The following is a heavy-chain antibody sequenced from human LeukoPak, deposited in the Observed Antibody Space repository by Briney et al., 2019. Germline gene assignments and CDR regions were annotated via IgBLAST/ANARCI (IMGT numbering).Heavy chain of an antibody. J-gene: IGHJ4*02. V-gene: IGHV3-64D*09. CDR1: GFTFSSYA. Sequence: GRSLRLSCSASGFTFSSYAMHWVRQAPGKGLEYVSAISSNGGSTYYADSVKGRFTISRDNSKNTLYLQMSSLRAEDTAVYYCVKAAGYDFWSGYYLFDYWGQGTLVTVSS. D-gene: IGHD3-3*01. CDR2: ISSNGGST. CDR3: VKAAGYDFWSGYYLFDY.